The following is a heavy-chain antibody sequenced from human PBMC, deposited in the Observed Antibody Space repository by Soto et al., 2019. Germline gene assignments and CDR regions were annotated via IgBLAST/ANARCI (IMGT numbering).Heavy chain of an antibody. Sequence: ASVKVSCKASGYNFMPYGVNWVRQAPGQGPEWMGWISPWKGNTNYAQSFQGRVTMTTGTSTSTAYMELRSLTSDDTAVYYCARDLDPSGSYYTDYWGPGTLVTVSS. CDR3: ARDLDPSGSYYTDY. CDR1: GYNFMPYG. J-gene: IGHJ4*02. D-gene: IGHD3-10*01. V-gene: IGHV1-18*04. CDR2: ISPWKGNT.